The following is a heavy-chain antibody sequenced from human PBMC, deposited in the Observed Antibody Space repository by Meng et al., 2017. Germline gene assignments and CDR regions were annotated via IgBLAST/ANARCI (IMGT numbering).Heavy chain of an antibody. J-gene: IGHJ4*02. Sequence: EVPVVESGGGLVQPGGSLRLSCAASGFTISSFWMHWVRQAPGKGLVWVSRMNEDGTTISHAGSVKGRFTISRDSARNTLYLQMNSLRVEDTAVNYCVRDFGGNSDYWGQGTLVTVSS. CDR2: MNEDGTTI. CDR1: GFTISSFW. CDR3: VRDFGGNSDY. D-gene: IGHD4-23*01. V-gene: IGHV3-74*01.